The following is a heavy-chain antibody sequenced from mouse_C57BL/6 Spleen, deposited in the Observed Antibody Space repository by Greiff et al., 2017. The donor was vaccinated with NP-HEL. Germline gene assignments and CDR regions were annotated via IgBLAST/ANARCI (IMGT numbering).Heavy chain of an antibody. CDR3: ARGIRGAIDY. CDR1: GYAFSSYW. J-gene: IGHJ2*01. CDR2: IYPGDGDT. D-gene: IGHD3-1*01. V-gene: IGHV1-80*01. Sequence: VKLQESGAELVKPGASVKISCKASGYAFSSYWMNWVKQRPGKGLEWIGQIYPGDGDTNYNGKFKGKATLTADKSSSTAYMQLSSLTSEDSAVYFCARGIRGAIDYWGQGTTLTVSS.